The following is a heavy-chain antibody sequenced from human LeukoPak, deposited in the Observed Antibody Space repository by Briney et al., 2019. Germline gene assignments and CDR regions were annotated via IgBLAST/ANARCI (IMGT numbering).Heavy chain of an antibody. V-gene: IGHV4-34*01. Sequence: SETLSLTCAVCGGSFSGYYWSWIRQPPGKGLEWIGEINHSGSTNYNPSLKSRVTISVDTSKNQFSLKLSSVTAADTAVYYCATRAPRYCASTSCYWGRASWFDPCGQGTLVTVSS. D-gene: IGHD2-2*01. CDR2: INHSGST. CDR1: GGSFSGYY. J-gene: IGHJ5*02. CDR3: ATRAPRYCASTSCYWGRASWFDP.